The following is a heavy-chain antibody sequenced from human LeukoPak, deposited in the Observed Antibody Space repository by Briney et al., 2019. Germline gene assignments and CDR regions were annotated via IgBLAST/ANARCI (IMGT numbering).Heavy chain of an antibody. CDR2: ISPSGRTT. CDR3: AKEYTGTFSPFPSYFDN. V-gene: IGHV3-23*01. CDR1: GFTFTTYA. J-gene: IGHJ4*02. Sequence: GSLRLSCAASGFTFTTYAMNWVRQAPGKGLEWVSAISPSGRTTDYVDSVKGRFTISRDNSKNTLYLQMNSLRAEDTAIYYCAKEYTGTFSPFPSYFDNWGQGTLVTVSS. D-gene: IGHD1-26*01.